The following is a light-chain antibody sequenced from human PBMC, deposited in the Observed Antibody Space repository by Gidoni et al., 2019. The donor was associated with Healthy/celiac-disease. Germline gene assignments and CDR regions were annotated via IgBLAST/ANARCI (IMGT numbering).Light chain of an antibody. Sequence: TVLTQSPATLSLSPGERATLSCRASQSVSSYLAWYQQKPGQAPRLLIYDASTRATGIPARFSGSGSGTDFTLTISSLEPEDFAVYYCQQRSNWPLTFGGGTKVEIK. CDR2: DAS. CDR3: QQRSNWPLT. J-gene: IGKJ4*01. CDR1: QSVSSY. V-gene: IGKV3-11*01.